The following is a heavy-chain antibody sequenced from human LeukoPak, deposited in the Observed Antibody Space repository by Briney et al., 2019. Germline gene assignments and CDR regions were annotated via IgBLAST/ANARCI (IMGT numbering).Heavy chain of an antibody. J-gene: IGHJ4*02. CDR2: IYYSGST. CDR1: GGSISSYY. V-gene: IGHV4-59*01. CDR3: ARDRGSGYFDY. D-gene: IGHD2-15*01. Sequence: SETLSLTCTVSGGSISSYYWSWIRQPPGKGLEWVGYIYYSGSTNYNPSLKSRVTISVDTSKNQFSLKLSSVTAADTAVYYCARDRGSGYFDYWGQGTLVTVSS.